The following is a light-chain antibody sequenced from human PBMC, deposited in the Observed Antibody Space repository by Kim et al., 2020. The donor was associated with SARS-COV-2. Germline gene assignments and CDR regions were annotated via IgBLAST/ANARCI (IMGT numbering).Light chain of an antibody. CDR3: QQYYNWPPFT. V-gene: IGKV3-15*01. J-gene: IGKJ2*01. CDR2: GAS. CDR1: QSLSSN. Sequence: EIVMTQSPATLSASPGERATLSCRASQSLSSNLAWYQQTPGQPPRLLIYGASTRATGIPARFSGSGSGTEVTLTISSLQSEDFAVYYCQQYYNWPPFTFGQGTKLEI.